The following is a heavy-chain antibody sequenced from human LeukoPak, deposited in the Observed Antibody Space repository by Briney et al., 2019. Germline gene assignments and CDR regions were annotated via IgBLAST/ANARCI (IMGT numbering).Heavy chain of an antibody. D-gene: IGHD1-26*01. CDR1: GFPFTSYV. J-gene: IGHJ4*02. V-gene: IGHV3-23*01. CDR2: ISGTTGST. Sequence: GGSPRLSCAAPGFPFTSYVMSWVRQAPGKGMEWVSAISGTTGSTYYADSFQGRFTISRDNSKNTLYLQMNSLRAEDTAMYYCAKDLIVGGTYRRFDSWGQGTLVTVSS. CDR3: AKDLIVGGTYRRFDS.